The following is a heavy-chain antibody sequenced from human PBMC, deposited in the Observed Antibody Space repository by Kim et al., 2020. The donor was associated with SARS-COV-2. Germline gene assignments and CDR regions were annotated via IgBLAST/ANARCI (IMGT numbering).Heavy chain of an antibody. CDR3: AGNYYDSTEDAFDI. J-gene: IGHJ3*02. CDR1: GFTFSSYA. CDR2: ISSNGGST. D-gene: IGHD3-22*01. V-gene: IGHV3-64*01. Sequence: GGSLRLSCAASGFTFSSYAMHWVRQAPGKGLEYVSAISSNGGSTYNANSVKGRFTISRDNSKNTLYLQMGSLRAEDMAVYYCAGNYYDSTEDAFDIWGQGTMVTVSS.